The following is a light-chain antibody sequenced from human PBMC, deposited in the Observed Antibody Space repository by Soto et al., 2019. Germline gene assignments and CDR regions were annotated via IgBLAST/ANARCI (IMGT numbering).Light chain of an antibody. J-gene: IGLJ2*01. CDR1: SSNIGAGYD. CDR2: GNS. Sequence: QSALTQPPSVSGAPGQRVTISCTGSSSNIGAGYDVHWYQQLPGTAPKLLIYGNSNRPSGVPDRFSGSKSGTSASLAITGLQAEDEADYYCQSYDSSLVFSGGTKLTVL. V-gene: IGLV1-40*01. CDR3: QSYDSSLV.